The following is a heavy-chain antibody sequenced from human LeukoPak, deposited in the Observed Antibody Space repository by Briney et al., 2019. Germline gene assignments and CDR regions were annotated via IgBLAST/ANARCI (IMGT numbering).Heavy chain of an antibody. D-gene: IGHD3-16*02. CDR3: ARDKRHGSRGVYDYVWGSYRYLGDGH. J-gene: IGHJ4*02. V-gene: IGHV3-23*01. CDR2: FSGSGGST. CDR1: GFTFSSYA. Sequence: GGSLRLSCAASGFTFSSYAMSWVRQAPGKGLEWVSSFSGSGGSTYYTDSVKGRFTISRDNSKSTLYLQMNSLRAEDTAVYYCARDKRHGSRGVYDYVWGSYRYLGDGHWGQGTLVTVSS.